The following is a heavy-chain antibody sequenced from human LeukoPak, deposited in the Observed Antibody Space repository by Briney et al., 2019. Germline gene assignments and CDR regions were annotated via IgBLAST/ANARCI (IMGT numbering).Heavy chain of an antibody. CDR1: GFTVSSNY. V-gene: IGHV3-53*01. CDR3: ARDTRPAAPYSGYDY. D-gene: IGHD5-12*01. Sequence: GGSLRLSCAASGFTVSSNYMSWVRQAPGKGLEWVSVIYSGGSTYCADSVKGRFTISRDNSKNTLYLQMNSLRAEDTAVYYCARDTRPAAPYSGYDYWGQGTLVTVSS. J-gene: IGHJ4*02. CDR2: IYSGGST.